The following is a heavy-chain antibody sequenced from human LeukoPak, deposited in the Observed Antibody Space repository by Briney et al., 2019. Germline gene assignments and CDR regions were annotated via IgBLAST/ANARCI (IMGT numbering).Heavy chain of an antibody. CDR2: IRQDGSET. Sequence: GGSLGLSCAASGFAFSSYWMTWVRQAPGKGLEWVANIRQDGSETYYVDSVKGRFTISRDNAKNSLFLQMNSLRAEDTAVYYCARLVGATRELDYWGQGTLVTVSS. CDR1: GFAFSSYW. J-gene: IGHJ4*02. V-gene: IGHV3-7*01. D-gene: IGHD1-26*01. CDR3: ARLVGATRELDY.